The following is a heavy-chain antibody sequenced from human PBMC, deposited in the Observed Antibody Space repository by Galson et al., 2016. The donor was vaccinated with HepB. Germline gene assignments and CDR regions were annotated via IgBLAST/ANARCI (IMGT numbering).Heavy chain of an antibody. CDR1: GGSFSGYF. CDR3: ARVNCVPSN. CDR2: ISHDGIS. D-gene: IGHD3-10*02. V-gene: IGHV4-34*01. Sequence: SETLSLTCAVSGGSFSGYFWTWIRQPPGKGLEWIGEISHDGISNYNPSLKSRVSISIDTSKNQFSLRLYSVTAADTAVYYCARVNCVPSNWGQGTLVTVSS. J-gene: IGHJ4*02.